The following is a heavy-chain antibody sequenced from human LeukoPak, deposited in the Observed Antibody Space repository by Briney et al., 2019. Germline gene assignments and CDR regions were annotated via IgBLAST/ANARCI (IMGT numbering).Heavy chain of an antibody. D-gene: IGHD2-2*02. CDR2: FDPEDGET. Sequence: RASVKVSCKVSGYTLTELSMHWVRQAPGKGLEWRGGFDPEDGETIYAQKFQGRVTMTEDTSTDTAYMELSSLRSEDTAVYYCATWRIVVVPAAIPPQRWFDPWGQGTLVTVSS. J-gene: IGHJ5*02. V-gene: IGHV1-24*01. CDR1: GYTLTELS. CDR3: ATWRIVVVPAAIPPQRWFDP.